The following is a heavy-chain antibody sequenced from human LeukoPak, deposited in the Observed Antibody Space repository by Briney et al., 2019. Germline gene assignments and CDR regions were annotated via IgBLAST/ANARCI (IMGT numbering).Heavy chain of an antibody. CDR3: ARLPTVTFFDY. V-gene: IGHV4-34*01. Sequence: SETLSLTCAVYGGSFSGYYWSWIRQPPGKGLEWIGEINHSGSTNYNPSLKSQVTISVDTSKNQFSLKLSSVTAADTAVYYCARLPTVTFFDYWGQGTLVTVSS. CDR1: GGSFSGYY. J-gene: IGHJ4*02. CDR2: INHSGST. D-gene: IGHD4-17*01.